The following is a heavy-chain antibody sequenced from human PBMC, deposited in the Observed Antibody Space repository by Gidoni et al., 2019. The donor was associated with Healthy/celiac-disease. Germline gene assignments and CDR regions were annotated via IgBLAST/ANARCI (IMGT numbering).Heavy chain of an antibody. J-gene: IGHJ4*02. V-gene: IGHV3-23*04. CDR1: GFSVSSYA. CDR2: SSCSGGST. D-gene: IGHD6-6*01. Sequence: EVQLVESGGGLVQPGGSLRLSCAASGFSVSSYAMSWVRQSPGKGLEWVSASSCSGGSTSYADSVKGRFTISRDNSKNTLYLQMNSLRAEDTAVYYCAKTPLRAARPKGDYLGQGTLVTVSS. CDR3: AKTPLRAARPKGDY.